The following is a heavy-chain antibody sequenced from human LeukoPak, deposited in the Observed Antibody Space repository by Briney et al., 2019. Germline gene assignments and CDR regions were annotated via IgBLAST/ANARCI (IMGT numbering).Heavy chain of an antibody. J-gene: IGHJ6*02. Sequence: SETLSLTCTVSGGSFNSAGYYWSWIRQHPGRGREWLGYIYYSGATYYNPSLKSRLTISADTSKNQFFLKMTSVTAADTAVYYCARARGGTGIDYVAPFKASYNYGMDVWGQGTTVTVSS. CDR2: IYYSGAT. V-gene: IGHV4-31*03. D-gene: IGHD4-17*01. CDR3: ARARGGTGIDYVAPFKASYNYGMDV. CDR1: GGSFNSAGYY.